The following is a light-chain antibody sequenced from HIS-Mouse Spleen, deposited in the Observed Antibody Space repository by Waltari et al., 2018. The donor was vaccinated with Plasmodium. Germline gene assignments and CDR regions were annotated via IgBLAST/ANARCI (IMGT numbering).Light chain of an antibody. CDR2: KAS. V-gene: IGKV1-5*03. CDR1: QSISSW. J-gene: IGKJ4*01. CDR3: QQYNSYSLT. Sequence: DIQMTQSPSTLSASVGDRVTITCRASQSISSWLAWYQQKPGKAPKLLIYKASSLDSGVPSRFSGSGSGTECTLTISSLQPDDFATYYCQQYNSYSLTFGGGTKVEIK.